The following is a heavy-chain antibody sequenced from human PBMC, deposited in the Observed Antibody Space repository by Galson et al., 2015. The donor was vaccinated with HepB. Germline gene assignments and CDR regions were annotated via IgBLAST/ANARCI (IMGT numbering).Heavy chain of an antibody. D-gene: IGHD3-10*01. CDR1: GYTFTAFW. V-gene: IGHV5-10-1*01. Sequence: QSGAEVKKPGESLRISCKGSGYTFTAFWITWVRQIPGKGLEWMGRIDPSDSYTDYSPSFQGHVTISADKSITTAYLQWSSLKASDTAMYCCASRHSYSRSVTWYNVSDYWGQGTLVTVSS. J-gene: IGHJ4*02. CDR2: IDPSDSYT. CDR3: ASRHSYSRSVTWYNVSDY.